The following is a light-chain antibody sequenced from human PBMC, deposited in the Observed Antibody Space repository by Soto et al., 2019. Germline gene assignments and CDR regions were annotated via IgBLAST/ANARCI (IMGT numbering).Light chain of an antibody. J-gene: IGKJ2*01. CDR3: QQYDNVPYT. V-gene: IGKV1-33*01. CDR1: QDISNY. CDR2: DAS. Sequence: DIQMTQSPSSLSASEGDRVTITCQASQDISNYLNWYQQKPGKAPKLLIYDASNLETGVPSRFSGSGSGTDFTFTISSLQPEDIATYYCQQYDNVPYTFGQGTKLEIK.